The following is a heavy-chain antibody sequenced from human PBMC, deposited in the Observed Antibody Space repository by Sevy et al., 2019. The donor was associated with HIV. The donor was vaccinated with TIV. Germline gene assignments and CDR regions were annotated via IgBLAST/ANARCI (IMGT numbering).Heavy chain of an antibody. CDR2: IYTSGST. V-gene: IGHV4-4*07. D-gene: IGHD3-10*01. CDR1: GGSISSYY. Sequence: SETLCLTCTVSGGSISSYYCTWIRQPAGKGLEWIGRIYTSGSTNYNPSLKSRVTMSVDTSKKQFSLNLSSVTAADTAVYYCARGGGYFDDGFDIWGQGTMVTVSS. J-gene: IGHJ3*02. CDR3: ARGGGYFDDGFDI.